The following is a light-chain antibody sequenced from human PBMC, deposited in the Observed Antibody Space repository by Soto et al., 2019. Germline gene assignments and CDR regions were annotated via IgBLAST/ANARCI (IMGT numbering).Light chain of an antibody. Sequence: EIQMTQSPSSLSASVGDRVSIACEAGQDRSNYLHWYQRKPAKAPKLLIYDASNLETGVPSRFSGCGSRTDVTFTTSSLQPEDIATYYCQQYDNFPRAINFGQGTRLEIK. CDR2: DAS. V-gene: IGKV1-33*01. J-gene: IGKJ5*01. CDR1: QDRSNY. CDR3: QQYDNFPRAIN.